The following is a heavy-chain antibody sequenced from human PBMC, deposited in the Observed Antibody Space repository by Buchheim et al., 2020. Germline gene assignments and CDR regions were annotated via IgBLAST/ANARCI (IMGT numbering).Heavy chain of an antibody. Sequence: QVQVVQSGAEVKKPGASVKVSCKGSGYTFTNYAMHWVRQAPGQRLEWMGWINGCNGNTKYSQKFQDRVTITRDTSASTAYMELSSLRSEDTAVYYCAREGREVVGDYWGQGTL. CDR2: INGCNGNT. CDR3: AREGREVVGDY. V-gene: IGHV1-3*01. D-gene: IGHD2-15*01. CDR1: GYTFTNYA. J-gene: IGHJ4*02.